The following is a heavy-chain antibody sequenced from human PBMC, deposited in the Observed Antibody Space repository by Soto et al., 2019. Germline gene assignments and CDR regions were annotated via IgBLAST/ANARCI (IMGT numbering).Heavy chain of an antibody. J-gene: IGHJ4*02. D-gene: IGHD3-9*01. V-gene: IGHV1-24*01. CDR2: FDPEDGET. CDR3: ARDYDIFDY. CDR1: GYSFTSHY. Sequence: ASVKVSCKAIGYSFTSHYMHWVRQAPGKGLEWMGGFDPEDGETIYAQKFQGRVTMTEDTSTDTAYMELSSLRSEDTAVYYCARDYDIFDYWGQGTLVTVSS.